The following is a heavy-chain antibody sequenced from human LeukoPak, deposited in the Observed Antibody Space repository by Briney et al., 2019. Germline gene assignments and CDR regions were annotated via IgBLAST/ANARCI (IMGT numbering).Heavy chain of an antibody. V-gene: IGHV3-48*03. CDR1: GFTFSNNE. D-gene: IGHD2-8*01. J-gene: IGHJ4*02. CDR3: ARAPMYYFDY. Sequence: GSLRLSCAASGFTFSNNEMDWVRQAPGKGLEWVSYISSSGITIYYADSVKGRFTISRDNAKNSLYLQMNSLRAEDTAVYYCARAPMYYFDYWGQGTLVTVSS. CDR2: ISSSGITI.